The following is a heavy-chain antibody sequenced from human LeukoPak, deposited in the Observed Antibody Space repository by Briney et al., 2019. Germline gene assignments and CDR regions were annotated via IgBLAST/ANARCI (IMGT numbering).Heavy chain of an antibody. CDR2: IYSGGST. CDR3: ARGGGVLLWFGGESAFDI. D-gene: IGHD3-10*01. CDR1: GFTFSSYS. V-gene: IGHV3-53*01. J-gene: IGHJ3*02. Sequence: GGSLRLSCAASGFTFSSYSMNWVRQAPGKGLEWVSVIYSGGSTYCSDSVKGRFTISRDNSKNTLYLQMKSLRAEDTAVYYCARGGGVLLWFGGESAFDIWGQGTMVTVSS.